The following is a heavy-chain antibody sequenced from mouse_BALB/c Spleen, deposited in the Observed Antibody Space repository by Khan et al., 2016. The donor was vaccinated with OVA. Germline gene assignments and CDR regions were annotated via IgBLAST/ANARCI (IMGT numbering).Heavy chain of an antibody. Sequence: QVQLQQSGPGLVAPSQSLSITCTVSGFSLSRYNIHWVRQPPGKGLEWLGMIWGGGGTDYNSTLKSRLSISKDNSKNQVFLKMNSLQTDDTAMYFCARAYYRDDGYYAMDYWGQGTSVTVSS. J-gene: IGHJ4*01. CDR2: IWGGGGT. D-gene: IGHD2-14*01. CDR3: ARAYYRDDGYYAMDY. V-gene: IGHV2-6-4*01. CDR1: GFSLSRYN.